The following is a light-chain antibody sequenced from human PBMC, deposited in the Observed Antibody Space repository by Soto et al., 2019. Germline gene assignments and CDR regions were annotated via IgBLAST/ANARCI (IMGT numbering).Light chain of an antibody. Sequence: AIQLTQSPSSLSASVGDRSTITCRATQGISSALAWYQQKPGKAPKLLIFDASTLESGVPSRFSGSGPGTDFTLAISSLQTEDFATYYCQQFNNYHLTFGGGTKVDIK. CDR1: QGISSA. J-gene: IGKJ4*01. V-gene: IGKV1D-13*01. CDR2: DAS. CDR3: QQFNNYHLT.